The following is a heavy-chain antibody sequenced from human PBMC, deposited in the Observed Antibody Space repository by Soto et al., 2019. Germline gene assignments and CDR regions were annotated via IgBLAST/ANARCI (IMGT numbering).Heavy chain of an antibody. J-gene: IGHJ4*02. Sequence: GAVKVSCKASVYTFNTYVMHWVRHAPGQRLEWMGWINAGNGYTKYSQKFQGRVTITRDTSASTAYMELSSLRSEDTALYYCARSFLDILTGYYSGLDYWGQGTLVPVSS. CDR3: ARSFLDILTGYYSGLDY. V-gene: IGHV1-3*01. D-gene: IGHD3-9*01. CDR1: VYTFNTYV. CDR2: INAGNGYT.